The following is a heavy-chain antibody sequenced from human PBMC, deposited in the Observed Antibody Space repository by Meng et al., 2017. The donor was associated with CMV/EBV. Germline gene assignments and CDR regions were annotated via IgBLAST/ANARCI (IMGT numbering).Heavy chain of an antibody. CDR1: GGPIRSGSYY. CDR2: IYTSGST. V-gene: IGHV4-61*02. Sequence: QVQLQESGQGLVKPSQTLSLTCTVSGGPIRSGSYYWSWIRQPAGKGLEWIGRIYTSGSTNYNPSLKSRVTISVDTSKNQFSLKLSSVTAADTAVYYCACWYYYDSSGYQDYWGQGTLVTVSS. CDR3: ACWYYYDSSGYQDY. D-gene: IGHD3-22*01. J-gene: IGHJ4*02.